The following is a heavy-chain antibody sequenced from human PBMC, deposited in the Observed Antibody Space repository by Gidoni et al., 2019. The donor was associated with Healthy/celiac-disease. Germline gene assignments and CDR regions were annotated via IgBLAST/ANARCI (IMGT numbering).Heavy chain of an antibody. D-gene: IGHD1-26*01. V-gene: IGHV2-26*01. J-gene: IGHJ4*02. CDR1: GFPLTNARMG. CDR2: IFSNDEK. CDR3: ARIRSGSYWGGFDY. Sequence: QVTLKESGPVLLKPPEPLPLPCTVSGFPLTNARMGVSWIRQPPGKALEWLAHIFSNDEKSYSTSLKSRLTISKDTSKSQVVLTMTNMDPVDTATYYCARIRSGSYWGGFDYWGQGTLVTVSS.